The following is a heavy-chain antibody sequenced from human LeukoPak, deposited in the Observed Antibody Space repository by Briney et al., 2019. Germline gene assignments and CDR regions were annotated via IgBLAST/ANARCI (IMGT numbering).Heavy chain of an antibody. Sequence: ASVKVSCKASGYTFTGYYMHWVRQAPGQGLEWMGWISAYNGNTNYAQKLQGRVTMTTDTSTSTAYMELRSLRSDDTAVYYCARVSLDSSGYYYYFDYWGQGTLVTVSS. CDR2: ISAYNGNT. CDR1: GYTFTGYY. J-gene: IGHJ4*02. D-gene: IGHD3-22*01. V-gene: IGHV1-18*04. CDR3: ARVSLDSSGYYYYFDY.